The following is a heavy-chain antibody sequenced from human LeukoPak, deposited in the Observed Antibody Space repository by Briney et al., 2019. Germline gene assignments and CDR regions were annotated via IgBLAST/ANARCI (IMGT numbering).Heavy chain of an antibody. CDR3: ARGEGYCSSTSCYANWFDP. CDR1: GVSFSGYY. CDR2: INHSGST. J-gene: IGHJ5*02. Sequence: PSETLSLTCAVYGVSFSGYYWSWIRHPPGKGLEWIGEINHSGSTNYNPSLKSRVTISVDTSKNQFSLKLSSVTAADTAVYYCARGEGYCSSTSCYANWFDPWGQGTLVTVSS. D-gene: IGHD2-2*01. V-gene: IGHV4-34*01.